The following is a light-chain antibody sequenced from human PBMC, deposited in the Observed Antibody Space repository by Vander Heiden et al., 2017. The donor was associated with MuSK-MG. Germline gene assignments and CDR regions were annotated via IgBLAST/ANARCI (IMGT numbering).Light chain of an antibody. CDR1: SSNIGAGYD. CDR2: GNS. Sequence: QSVLTQPPPVSGAPGQRVTISCTGSSSNIGAGYDVHWYQQLPGTAPKLLIYGNSNRPSGVPDRFSGSKSGTSASLAITGLQAEDEADYYCQSYDSSLSGPWVFGGGTKLTVL. J-gene: IGLJ3*02. V-gene: IGLV1-40*01. CDR3: QSYDSSLSGPWV.